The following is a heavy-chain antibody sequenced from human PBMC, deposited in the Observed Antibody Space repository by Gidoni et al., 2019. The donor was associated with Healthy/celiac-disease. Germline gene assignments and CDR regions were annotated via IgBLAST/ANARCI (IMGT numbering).Heavy chain of an antibody. V-gene: IGHV1-46*03. CDR2: INPSGGST. D-gene: IGHD3-3*01. J-gene: IGHJ6*03. Sequence: QVQLVQSGAEVKKPGASVKVSCKASGYTFTSYYMHWVRQAPGQGLEWMGIINPSGGSTSYAQKFQGRVTMTRDTSTSTVYMELSSLRSEDTAVYYCARRGRIFGVVHYYYYMDVWGKGTTVTVSS. CDR3: ARRGRIFGVVHYYYYMDV. CDR1: GYTFTSYY.